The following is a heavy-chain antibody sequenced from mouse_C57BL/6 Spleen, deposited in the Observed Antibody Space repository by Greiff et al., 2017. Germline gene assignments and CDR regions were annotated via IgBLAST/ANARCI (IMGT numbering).Heavy chain of an antibody. CDR1: GYPFTSYW. J-gene: IGHJ3*01. D-gene: IGHD2-4*01. CDR2: IDPSDSYT. V-gene: IGHV1-69*01. Sequence: QVQLQQSGAELVMPGASVKLSCKASGYPFTSYWMHWVKQRPGQGLEWIGEIDPSDSYTNYNQKFKGKSTLTVDKSSSTAYMQLSSLTSEDSAVYYCATPYDYDWFAYWGQGTLVTVSA. CDR3: ATPYDYDWFAY.